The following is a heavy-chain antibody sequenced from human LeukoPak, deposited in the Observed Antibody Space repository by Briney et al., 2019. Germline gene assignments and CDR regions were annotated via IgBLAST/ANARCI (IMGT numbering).Heavy chain of an antibody. CDR2: IIPIFGTA. D-gene: IGHD3-22*01. J-gene: IGHJ5*02. V-gene: IGHV1-69*05. CDR3: ADTYYYDSSGYYHINWFDP. Sequence: ASVKVSCKASGGTFSSYAISWVRQAPGQGLEWMGGIIPIFGTANYAQKFQGRVTITTDESTSTAYMELSSLRSEDTAVYYCADTYYYDSSGYYHINWFDPWGQGTLVTVSS. CDR1: GGTFSSYA.